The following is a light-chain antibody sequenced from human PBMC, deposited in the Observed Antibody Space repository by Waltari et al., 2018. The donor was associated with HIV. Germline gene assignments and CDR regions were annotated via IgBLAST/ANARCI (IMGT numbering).Light chain of an antibody. Sequence: QSALTQPASVSGSPGQSITISCTGTSSDVGAYKYVSWYQQHPAKVPKLIIYEVINRPSGVSNRFSGSKSGNTASLTISGLQTEDEADYYCSSYTSAETVVFGVGTRVTVL. J-gene: IGLJ1*01. V-gene: IGLV2-14*01. CDR1: SSDVGAYKY. CDR3: SSYTSAETVV. CDR2: EVI.